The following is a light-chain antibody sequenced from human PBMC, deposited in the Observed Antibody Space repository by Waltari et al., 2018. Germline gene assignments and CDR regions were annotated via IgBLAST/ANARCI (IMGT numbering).Light chain of an antibody. CDR1: QSIATY. CDR3: QQSYSMFALT. V-gene: IGKV1-39*01. J-gene: IGKJ4*01. CDR2: AAS. Sequence: DIQMTQSPSSLSASVRDRVTSTCRARQSIATYLSWYQQKPGKAPKFLIYAASGLQSGVPSRFSCSGSGTDFTLTISSLQPEDFATYYCQQSYSMFALTFGGGTKVEIK.